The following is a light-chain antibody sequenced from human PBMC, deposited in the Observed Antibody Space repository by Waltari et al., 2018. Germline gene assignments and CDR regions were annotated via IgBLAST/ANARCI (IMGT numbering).Light chain of an antibody. CDR1: QSISTW. J-gene: IGKJ4*01. V-gene: IGKV1-5*03. CDR3: QQYNSYSLLT. Sequence: DIQMTQSHTTLSAYVVDRVTIPCRASQSISTWLAWYQQKPGKAPKLLIYKSSTLESGVPSRFSGSGSGTEFTLTISSLQPDDFATYYCQQYNSYSLLTFGGGTKVEIK. CDR2: KSS.